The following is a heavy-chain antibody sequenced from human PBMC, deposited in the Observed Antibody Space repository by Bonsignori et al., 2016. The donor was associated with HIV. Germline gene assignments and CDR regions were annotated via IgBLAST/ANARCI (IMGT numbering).Heavy chain of an antibody. D-gene: IGHD4-23*01. Sequence: VRQAPGKGLEWVANIKQDGSEKYYVDSVKGRFTISRDNAKNSLCLQMNSLRAEDTAVYYCASGNNFDYWGQGTLVTVSS. CDR3: ASGNNFDY. V-gene: IGHV3-7*01. J-gene: IGHJ4*02. CDR2: IKQDGSEK.